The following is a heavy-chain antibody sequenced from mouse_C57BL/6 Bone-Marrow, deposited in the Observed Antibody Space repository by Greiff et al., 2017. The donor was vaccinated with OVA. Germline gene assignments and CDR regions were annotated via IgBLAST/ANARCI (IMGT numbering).Heavy chain of an antibody. D-gene: IGHD1-1*01. J-gene: IGHJ3*01. CDR1: GYAFTNYL. Sequence: VQLQQSGAELVRPGTSVKVSCKASGYAFTNYLIEWVKQRPGQGLEWIGVINPGSGGTNYNEKFKGKETLTADTSSSTAYMQLSSLTSEDSAVYYCARDYYGSSPWFAYWGQGTLVTVSA. CDR3: ARDYYGSSPWFAY. V-gene: IGHV1-54*01. CDR2: INPGSGGT.